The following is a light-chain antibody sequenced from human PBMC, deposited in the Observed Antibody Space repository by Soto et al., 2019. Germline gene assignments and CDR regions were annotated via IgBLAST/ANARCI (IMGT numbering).Light chain of an antibody. V-gene: IGKV3-20*01. CDR1: QSISSSY. J-gene: IGKJ1*01. Sequence: EIGLPQSPGTLSLSPGERATLSCRASQSISSSYLAWYQQKPGQAPRPLIYGASSRATGIPDRFSGSGSGTDFTLTISRLEPEDFAVYYCQQYVSSPWTLGQGTKVDIK. CDR2: GAS. CDR3: QQYVSSPWT.